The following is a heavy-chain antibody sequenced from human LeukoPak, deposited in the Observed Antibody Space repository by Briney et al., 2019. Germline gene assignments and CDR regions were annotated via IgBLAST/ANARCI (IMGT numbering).Heavy chain of an antibody. CDR2: ISGSTGYI. J-gene: IGHJ4*02. Sequence: GGSLRLSCAASGFTFSHYNMNWVRQAPGKGLEWVSSISGSTGYIYYADSARGRFTISGDNAKNSLFLQMNSLRAEDTAVYYCARDRSSDWHFDFWGPGTPVTVPS. CDR3: ARDRSSDWHFDF. V-gene: IGHV3-21*01. CDR1: GFTFSHYN. D-gene: IGHD6-19*01.